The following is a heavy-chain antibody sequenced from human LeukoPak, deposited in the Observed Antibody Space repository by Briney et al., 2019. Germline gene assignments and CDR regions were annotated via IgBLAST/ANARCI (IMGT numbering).Heavy chain of an antibody. CDR2: IYHSGST. CDR1: GYSISSGYY. J-gene: IGHJ6*03. Sequence: PSETLSLTCIVSGYSISSGYYWGWIRQPPGKGLEWIGSIYHSGSTYYNPSLKSRVTISVDTSKNQFSLKLSSVTAADTAVYYCASQFYYYMDVWGKGTTVTVSS. CDR3: ASQFYYYMDV. V-gene: IGHV4-38-2*02.